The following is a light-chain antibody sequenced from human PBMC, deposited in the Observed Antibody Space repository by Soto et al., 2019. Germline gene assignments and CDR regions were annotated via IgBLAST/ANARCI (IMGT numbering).Light chain of an antibody. CDR3: QQYTNTNNPWM. CDR1: HTISTW. Sequence: IHVSQSPPTLSASVGDRVTITCRASHTISTWMAWYQQKPGKAPNLLVYDASTLQSGVASRFSGSGSGTEFTLIISGLQPDDSATYYCQQYTNTNNPWMFGQGTKVDI. J-gene: IGKJ1*01. V-gene: IGKV1-5*01. CDR2: DAS.